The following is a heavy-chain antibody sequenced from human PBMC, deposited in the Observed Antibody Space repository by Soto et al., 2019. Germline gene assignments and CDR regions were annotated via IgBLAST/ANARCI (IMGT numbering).Heavy chain of an antibody. Sequence: PSDTLPLTCTVSGGSVSSGGNYCSWLPQPPGKGLEWIGYIYYSGSTNYNSSLKSRVTISVDMSKNMFSLKLSAVTASDTAVYYCARDTISDFCLGGGTYYFYYEMDVWGQGTTVPVSS. D-gene: IGHD3-3*01. CDR2: IYYSGST. CDR3: ARDTISDFCLGGGTYYFYYEMDV. J-gene: IGHJ6*02. V-gene: IGHV4-61*08. CDR1: GGSVSSGGNY.